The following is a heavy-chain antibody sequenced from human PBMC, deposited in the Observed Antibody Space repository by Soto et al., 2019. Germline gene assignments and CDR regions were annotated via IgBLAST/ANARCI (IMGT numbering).Heavy chain of an antibody. J-gene: IGHJ6*02. D-gene: IGHD3-3*01. Sequence: ASVKVSCKASGYTFTSYAMHWVRQAPGQRLEWMGWINAGNGNTKYSRKFQGRVTITRDTSASTAYMELSSLRSEDTAVYYCAREDSGITIFGVGYYGMDVWGQGTTVTVSS. V-gene: IGHV1-3*01. CDR2: INAGNGNT. CDR3: AREDSGITIFGVGYYGMDV. CDR1: GYTFTSYA.